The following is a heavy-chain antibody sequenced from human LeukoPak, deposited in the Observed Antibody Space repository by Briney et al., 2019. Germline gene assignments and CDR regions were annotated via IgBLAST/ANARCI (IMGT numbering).Heavy chain of an antibody. D-gene: IGHD3-3*01. V-gene: IGHV4-34*01. CDR3: AREHYDFWSGAFDY. Sequence: PSETLSLTCAVYGGSFSGYYWSWIRQPPGKGLEWIGEINHSGSTNYNPSLKSRVTISVDTSKNQFSLKLSSVTAADTAVYYCAREHYDFWSGAFDYWGQGTLVTVSS. J-gene: IGHJ4*02. CDR2: INHSGST. CDR1: GGSFSGYY.